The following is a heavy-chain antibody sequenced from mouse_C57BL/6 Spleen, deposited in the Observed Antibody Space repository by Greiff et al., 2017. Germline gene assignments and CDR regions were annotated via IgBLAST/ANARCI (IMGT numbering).Heavy chain of an antibody. V-gene: IGHV1-69*01. CDR3: ARRTSYGNYGGYFDY. D-gene: IGHD2-10*01. CDR1: GYTFTSYW. CDR2: IDPSDSYT. J-gene: IGHJ2*01. Sequence: QVQLQQPGAELVMPGASVKLSCKASGYTFTSYWMHWVKQRPGQGLEWIGEIDPSDSYTNYNQKFKGKSTLTVDKSSSIAYMQLSSLTSEDSAVYYCARRTSYGNYGGYFDYWGQGTTLTVSS.